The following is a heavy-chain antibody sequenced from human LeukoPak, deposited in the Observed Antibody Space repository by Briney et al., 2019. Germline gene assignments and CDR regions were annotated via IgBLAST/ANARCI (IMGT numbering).Heavy chain of an antibody. CDR3: ARSTYYYYGMDV. CDR2: IYYSGST. V-gene: IGHV4-59*01. Sequence: PSETLSLTCTVSGGSISSYYWSWTRQPPGKGLEWIGYIYYSGSTNYNPSLKSRVTISVDTSKNQFSLKLSSVTAADTAVYYCARSTYYYYGMDVWGQGTTVTVSS. CDR1: GGSISSYY. J-gene: IGHJ6*02.